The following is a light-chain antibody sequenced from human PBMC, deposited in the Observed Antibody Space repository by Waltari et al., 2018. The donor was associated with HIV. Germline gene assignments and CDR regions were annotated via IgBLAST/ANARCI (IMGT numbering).Light chain of an antibody. V-gene: IGLV10-54*01. CDR2: RNN. CDR3: SAWDSSLSAWV. CDR1: SNNVGYQG. Sequence: QAGLSQPPSVSKGLRQTATLTCTGNSNNVGYQGAAWLQQHQGHPPKLLSYRNNNRPSGFPERLSASRSGNTASLTITGLQPEDEADYYCSAWDSSLSAWVFGGGTKLTVL. J-gene: IGLJ3*02.